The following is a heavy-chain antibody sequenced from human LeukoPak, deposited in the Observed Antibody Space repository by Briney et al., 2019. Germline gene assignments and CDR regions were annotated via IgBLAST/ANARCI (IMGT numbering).Heavy chain of an antibody. D-gene: IGHD4-11*01. CDR1: GGSMSTYY. CDR3: AREQGGYSNFAY. CDR2: ISYSGST. Sequence: DPSETLSLTCTVSGGSMSTYYWSWIRQPPGKGLEWIGSISYSGSTNYNPSLKSRVTVSIDTSKSQFSLKLSSVTAADTAVYYCAREQGGYSNFAYWGQGTLVTVSS. J-gene: IGHJ4*02. V-gene: IGHV4-59*01.